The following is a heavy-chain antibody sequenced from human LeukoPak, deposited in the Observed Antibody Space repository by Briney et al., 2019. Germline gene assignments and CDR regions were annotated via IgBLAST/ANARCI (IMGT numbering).Heavy chain of an antibody. CDR2: ISGSGGST. V-gene: IGHV3-23*01. J-gene: IGHJ3*02. Sequence: PGGSLRLSCEASGFTFSTFAMIWVRQAPGKGLEWVSAISGSGGSTYYADSVKGRFTISRDNSKNTLYLQMNSLRAEDTAVYYCAKDLRGVIIQDAFDIWGQGTMVTVSS. CDR1: GFTFSTFA. D-gene: IGHD3-10*01. CDR3: AKDLRGVIIQDAFDI.